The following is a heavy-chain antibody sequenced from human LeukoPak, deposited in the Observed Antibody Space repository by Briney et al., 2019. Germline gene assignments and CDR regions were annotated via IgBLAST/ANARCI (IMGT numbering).Heavy chain of an antibody. CDR1: GYTFTSYG. CDR2: ISAYNGNT. D-gene: IGHD6-13*01. Sequence: ASVTVSCKASGYTFTSYGISWLRQAPGQGLEWMGWISAYNGNTNYAQNLQVRVTMTTDTSTSTAYMELRSLRSDDTAVYYCASALAAAGFDYWDQGTLVTVSS. J-gene: IGHJ4*02. V-gene: IGHV1-18*01. CDR3: ASALAAAGFDY.